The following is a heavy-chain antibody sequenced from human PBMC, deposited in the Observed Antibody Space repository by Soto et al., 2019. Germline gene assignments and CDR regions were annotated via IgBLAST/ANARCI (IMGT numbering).Heavy chain of an antibody. D-gene: IGHD6-19*01. J-gene: IGHJ4*02. CDR3: EGGIGWESEF. V-gene: IGHV3-7*05. Sequence: EVQLLESGGGLVQPGGSLRLSCAASGLSFGDYWMTWVRQGPGRGLEWVANRRKGVSEETYVGSVKGRFTISRNAATISLHLQMNSLRVEDTAVYFCEGGIGWESEFWGQGTQVTVSS. CDR1: GLSFGDYW. CDR2: RRKGVSEE.